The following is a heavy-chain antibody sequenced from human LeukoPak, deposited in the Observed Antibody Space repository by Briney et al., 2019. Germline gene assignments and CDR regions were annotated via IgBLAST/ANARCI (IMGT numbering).Heavy chain of an antibody. CDR1: GFTFSNYA. D-gene: IGHD2-8*01. Sequence: TSGGSLRLSCAASGFTFSNYAMSWVRQAPGKGLTWVSGLSGSSNTYYADSVRGRFTVSRDNAKNLLYLQMNSLRDEDTAVYYCVRDTVNGPFVISLDLWGQGALATVSS. J-gene: IGHJ5*02. CDR3: VRDTVNGPFVISLDL. CDR2: LSGSSNT. V-gene: IGHV3-69-1*02.